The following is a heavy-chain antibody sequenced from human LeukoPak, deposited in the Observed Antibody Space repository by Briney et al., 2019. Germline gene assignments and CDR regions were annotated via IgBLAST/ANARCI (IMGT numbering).Heavy chain of an antibody. CDR3: VKNCDNTVLSCDY. Sequence: PGGSLRLSCAASGFTFSSYAMSWVRQAPGKGLEWVSIISGSDTGTYYADSVKGRFTISRDNSKNTLYLQMNSLRAEDTAVYYCVKNCDNTVLSCDYWGQGTLVTVSS. CDR1: GFTFSSYA. V-gene: IGHV3-23*01. CDR2: ISGSDTGT. D-gene: IGHD3-16*02. J-gene: IGHJ4*02.